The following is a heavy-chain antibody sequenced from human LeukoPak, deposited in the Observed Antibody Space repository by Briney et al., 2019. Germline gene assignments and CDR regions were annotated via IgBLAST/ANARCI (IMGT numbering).Heavy chain of an antibody. Sequence: GGSLRLSCAASGFTFSSYAMSWVRQAPGEGLEWVSYISSSSSYTNYADSVKGRFTISRDNAKNSLYLQMNSLRAEDTAVYYCAREGELLVDYWGQGTLVTVSS. CDR2: ISSSSSYT. D-gene: IGHD1-26*01. CDR1: GFTFSSYA. CDR3: AREGELLVDY. J-gene: IGHJ4*02. V-gene: IGHV3-21*05.